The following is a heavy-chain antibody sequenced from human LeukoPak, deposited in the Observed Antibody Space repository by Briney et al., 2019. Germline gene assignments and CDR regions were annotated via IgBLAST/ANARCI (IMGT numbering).Heavy chain of an antibody. V-gene: IGHV1-18*01. CDR2: ISAYNGNT. CDR3: ARDLHRVVVRGVPHYYYYMDV. J-gene: IGHJ6*03. Sequence: ASVKVSCKASGYTFTSYGISWVRQAPGQGLEWMGWISAYNGNTHYAQKLQGRVTMTTDTSTSTAYMELRSLRSDDTAVYYCARDLHRVVVRGVPHYYYYMDVWGKGTTVTISS. CDR1: GYTFTSYG. D-gene: IGHD3-10*01.